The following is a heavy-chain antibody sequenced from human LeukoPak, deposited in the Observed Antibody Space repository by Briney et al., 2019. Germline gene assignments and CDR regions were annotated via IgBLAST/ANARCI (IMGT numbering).Heavy chain of an antibody. V-gene: IGHV3-21*01. D-gene: IGHD3-10*01. CDR3: ARGLLLWFGESSEAFDI. CDR2: ISSSSSYI. Sequence: GGSLRLSCAASGFTFSSYSMNWVRQAPGKGLEWVSSISSSSSYIYYADSVKGRFTISRDNAKNPLYLQMNSLRAEDTAVYYCARGLLLWFGESSEAFDIWGQGTMVTVSS. J-gene: IGHJ3*02. CDR1: GFTFSSYS.